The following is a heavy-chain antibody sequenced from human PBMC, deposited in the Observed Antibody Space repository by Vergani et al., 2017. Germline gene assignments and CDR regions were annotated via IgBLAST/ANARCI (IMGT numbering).Heavy chain of an antibody. Sequence: EVQLVQSGAEVKKPGESLKISCKASGYSFATFWIGWVRQMPGKGLEWMGLIYPGDSDAKYSPSFQGRVTVPADKSITTAYLQWTTLKASDTAMYYCARHTNFGHFDCWGQGTLVTVSS. V-gene: IGHV5-51*01. CDR3: ARHTNFGHFDC. CDR1: GYSFATFW. D-gene: IGHD4/OR15-4a*01. CDR2: IYPGDSDA. J-gene: IGHJ4*02.